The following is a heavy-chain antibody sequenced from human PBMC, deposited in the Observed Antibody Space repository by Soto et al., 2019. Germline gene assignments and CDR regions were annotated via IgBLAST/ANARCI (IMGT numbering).Heavy chain of an antibody. CDR2: ISASSGNT. CDR1: GYSFNSYG. J-gene: IGHJ5*02. D-gene: IGHD3-3*01. Sequence: QAQLMQSGPEVKNPGASVKVSCKASGYSFNSYGISWVRQAPGKGLEWMGWISASSGNTSYAQDIQGRITMTTDTSTSTAYLELRSLTSDDTAVYYWARETKFYGVCSGYYRFDTWGQGTLVSGSS. V-gene: IGHV1-18*01. CDR3: ARETKFYGVCSGYYRFDT.